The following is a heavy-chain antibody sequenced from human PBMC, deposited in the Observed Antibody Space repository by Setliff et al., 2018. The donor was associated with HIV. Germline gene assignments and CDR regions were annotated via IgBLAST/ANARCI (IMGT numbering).Heavy chain of an antibody. CDR3: AKDPSVTVTTI. Sequence: ASVKVSCKASGYTFTAFGMNWLRQAPGQGPEWMGWISTYNGNTNYAQKFQGRVTMTTDTSTSTVYMGLRSLRSDDTAVYYCAKDPSVTVTTIWGQGTMVTVSS. J-gene: IGHJ3*02. D-gene: IGHD4-17*01. CDR2: ISTYNGNT. CDR1: GYTFTAFG. V-gene: IGHV1-18*01.